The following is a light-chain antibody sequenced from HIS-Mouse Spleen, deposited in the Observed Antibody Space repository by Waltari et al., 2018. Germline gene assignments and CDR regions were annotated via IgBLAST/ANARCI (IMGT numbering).Light chain of an antibody. V-gene: IGLV3-19*01. CDR1: SLRSYY. J-gene: IGLJ2*01. CDR3: NSRDSSGNHVV. CDR2: GKN. Sequence: SSELTQDPAVSVALGQTVRITCQGDSLRSYYASRYQQKQGQAPVFVIYGKNERPSRIPDRFSGCSSGNTASLTITGDQAEDEADYYCNSRDSSGNHVVFGGGTKLTVL.